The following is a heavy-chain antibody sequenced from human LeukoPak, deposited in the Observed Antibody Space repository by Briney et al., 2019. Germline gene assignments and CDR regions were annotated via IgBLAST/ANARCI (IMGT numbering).Heavy chain of an antibody. D-gene: IGHD3-10*01. CDR1: GYTFTNYG. Sequence: ASVKVSCKGSGYTFTNYGIDWVRQATGQGLEWMGWMNPNSGNTGYAQKFQGRVTMTRNTSISTAYMELSSLRSEDTAVYYCARGLRGRFIHMVYWGQGTLVTVSS. CDR2: MNPNSGNT. J-gene: IGHJ4*02. V-gene: IGHV1-8*02. CDR3: ARGLRGRFIHMVY.